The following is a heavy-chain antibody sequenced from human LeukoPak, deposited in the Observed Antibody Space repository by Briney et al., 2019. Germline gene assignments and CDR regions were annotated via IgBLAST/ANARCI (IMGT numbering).Heavy chain of an antibody. CDR2: MYTSGST. V-gene: IGHV4-4*07. CDR1: GGSISSYY. J-gene: IGHJ6*02. CDR3: ARAGTYGVRGVISSDV. D-gene: IGHD3-10*01. Sequence: SVTLSLTCTVSGGSISSYYWSWIRQPAGKGLEWIGRMYTSGSTNYNPSLKSRVTMSVDTSKNQFSLKLSSVTAADTAVYYCARAGTYGVRGVISSDVWGQGTTVTVSS.